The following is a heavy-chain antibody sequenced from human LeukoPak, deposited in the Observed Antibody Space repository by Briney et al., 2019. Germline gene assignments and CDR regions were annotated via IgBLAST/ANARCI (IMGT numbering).Heavy chain of an antibody. CDR2: IYYSGST. J-gene: IGHJ4*02. D-gene: IGHD6-13*01. V-gene: IGHV4-59*01. CDR3: AREVVAAAGTVDY. CDR1: GGSISSYY. Sequence: PSETLSLTCTVSGGSISSYYWSWLRQPPGKVLEWIGYIYYSGSTNYNPSLKSRVTISVDTSKNQFSLKLSSVTAADTAVYYCAREVVAAAGTVDYWGQGTLVTVSS.